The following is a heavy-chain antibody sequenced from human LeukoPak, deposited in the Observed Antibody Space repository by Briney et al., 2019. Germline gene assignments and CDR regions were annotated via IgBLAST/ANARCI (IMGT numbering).Heavy chain of an antibody. J-gene: IGHJ3*02. Sequence: ASVKVSCKASGYTFTGYYMHWVRQAPGQGLEWMGWINPNSGGTNYAQKFQGRVTMTRDTSISTAYMELSRLRSDDTAVYYCARGGGADYYDSSGYSHRDAFDIWGQGTMVTVSS. D-gene: IGHD3-22*01. CDR3: ARGGGADYYDSSGYSHRDAFDI. CDR1: GYTFTGYY. V-gene: IGHV1-2*02. CDR2: INPNSGGT.